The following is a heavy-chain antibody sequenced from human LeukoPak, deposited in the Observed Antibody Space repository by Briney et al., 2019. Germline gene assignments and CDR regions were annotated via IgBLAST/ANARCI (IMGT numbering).Heavy chain of an antibody. V-gene: IGHV4-34*01. Sequence: PSETLSLTCPVYGGSFSGYYWSWIRQPPGKGLEWIGEINHSGSTNYNPSLKSRVTISVDTSKNQFSLKLSSVTAADTAVYYCARRPPSRYSSGWPLYNWFDPWGQGTLVTVSS. CDR1: GGSFSGYY. D-gene: IGHD6-19*01. CDR3: ARRPPSRYSSGWPLYNWFDP. CDR2: INHSGST. J-gene: IGHJ5*02.